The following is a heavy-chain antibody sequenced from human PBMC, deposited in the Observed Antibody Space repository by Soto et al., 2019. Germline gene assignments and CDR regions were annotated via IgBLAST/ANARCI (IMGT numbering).Heavy chain of an antibody. D-gene: IGHD3-16*02. J-gene: IGHJ4*02. CDR1: GFTFSDYY. CDR2: ISSSGSTI. Sequence: ESGGGLVKPGGSLRLSCAASGFTFSDYYMSWIRQAPGKGLEWVSYISSSGSTIYYADSVKGRFTISRDNAKNSLYLQMNSLRAEDTAVYYCATAVYDYIWGSYRFDYWGQGTLVTVSS. V-gene: IGHV3-11*01. CDR3: ATAVYDYIWGSYRFDY.